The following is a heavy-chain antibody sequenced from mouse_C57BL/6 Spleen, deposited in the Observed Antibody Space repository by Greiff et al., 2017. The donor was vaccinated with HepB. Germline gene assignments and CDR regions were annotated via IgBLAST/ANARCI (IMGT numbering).Heavy chain of an antibody. Sequence: QVQRQQPGAELVRPGSSVKLSCKASGYTFTSYWMDWVKQRPGQGLEWIGNIYPSDSETHYNQKFKDKATLTVDKSSSTAYMQLSSLTSEDSAVYYCARDGYPLYFDVWGTGTTVTVSS. D-gene: IGHD2-3*01. V-gene: IGHV1-61*01. J-gene: IGHJ1*03. CDR3: ARDGYPLYFDV. CDR2: IYPSDSET. CDR1: GYTFTSYW.